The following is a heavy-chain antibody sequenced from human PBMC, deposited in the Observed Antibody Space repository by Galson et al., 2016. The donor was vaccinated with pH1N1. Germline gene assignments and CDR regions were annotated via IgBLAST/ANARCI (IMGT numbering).Heavy chain of an antibody. Sequence: LRLSCAASGFIFSDYWMSWVRQAPGKGLEWVAKINQDGSRKYYVDSMKGRCTISRDNAEKSLSLQMNSLRVEDTALYYCATEDYYTSLYWGQGILVTVSS. CDR1: GFIFSDYW. CDR2: INQDGSRK. CDR3: ATEDYYTSLY. V-gene: IGHV3-7*01. D-gene: IGHD1-26*01. J-gene: IGHJ4*02.